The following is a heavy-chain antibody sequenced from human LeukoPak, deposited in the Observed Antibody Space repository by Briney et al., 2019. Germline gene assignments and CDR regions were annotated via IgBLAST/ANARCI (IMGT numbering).Heavy chain of an antibody. J-gene: IGHJ4*02. D-gene: IGHD2-21*01. CDR2: ISDSGNT. CDR3: AKAPVTTCRGAYCYPSDY. V-gene: IGHV3-53*01. CDR1: GFTVRTTY. Sequence: PGGSLRLSCAASGFTVRTTYMSWVRQAPGKGLEWVSAISDSGNTYHADSVKGRFTISRDSSKNTLFLQMNRLRPEDAAVYYCAKAPVTTCRGAYCYPSDYWGQGTLVTVSS.